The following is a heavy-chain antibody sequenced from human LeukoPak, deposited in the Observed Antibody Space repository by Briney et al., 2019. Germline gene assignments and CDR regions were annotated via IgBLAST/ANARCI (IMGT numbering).Heavy chain of an antibody. CDR3: ARVFEGGYFDY. CDR1: GYTLGEIS. Sequence: ASVKVSRKLSGYTLGEISIQWVRQAPGKGFEWMGRFNPQDGGTVCAQKFQGRLILTEDTSTDITYMQLSSLRSEHTAVYYCARVFEGGYFDYWGQGTLVTVSS. D-gene: IGHD2-15*01. CDR2: FNPQDGGT. V-gene: IGHV1-24*01. J-gene: IGHJ4*02.